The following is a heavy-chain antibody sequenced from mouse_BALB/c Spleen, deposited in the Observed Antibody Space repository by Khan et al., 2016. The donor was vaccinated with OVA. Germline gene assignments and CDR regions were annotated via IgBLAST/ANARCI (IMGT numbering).Heavy chain of an antibody. CDR3: ARNYDYDEGLAY. J-gene: IGHJ3*01. CDR2: IWSGGST. V-gene: IGHV2-2*02. D-gene: IGHD2-4*01. Sequence: VQLVESGPGLVQPSQSLSITCTVSGLSLTTYGVHWVRQSPGKGLEWLGVIWSGGSTDYNAAFISRLSISKDSSKSQVFFKMNSLQVNDTAIYYCARNYDYDEGLAYWGQGTLVTVSA. CDR1: GLSLTTYG.